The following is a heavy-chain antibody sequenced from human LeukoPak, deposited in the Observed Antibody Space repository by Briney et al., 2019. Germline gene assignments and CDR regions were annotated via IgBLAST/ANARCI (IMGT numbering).Heavy chain of an antibody. CDR1: GGPISSYY. CDR3: AGDCSGGSCYSGFVW. Sequence: SETLSLTCTVSGGPISSYYWSWIRQPPGKGLEWIGYIYYSGSTNYNPSLKSRVTISVDTSKNQFSLKLSSVTAADTAVYYCAGDCSGGSCYSGFVWWGQGTLVTVSS. V-gene: IGHV4-59*08. J-gene: IGHJ4*02. D-gene: IGHD2-15*01. CDR2: IYYSGST.